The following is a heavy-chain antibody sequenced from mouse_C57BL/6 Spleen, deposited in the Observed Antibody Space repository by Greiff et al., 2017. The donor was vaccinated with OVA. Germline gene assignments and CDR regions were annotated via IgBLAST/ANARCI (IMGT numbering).Heavy chain of an antibody. Sequence: QVQLQQPGAELVMPGASVKLSCKASGYTFTSYWMHWVKQRPGQGLEWIGEIDPSDSYPNYNQKFKGKSTLTVDKSSSTAYMQLSSLTSEDSAVYYCARGGGSSPLDYWGQGTTLTVSS. V-gene: IGHV1-69*01. D-gene: IGHD1-1*01. J-gene: IGHJ2*01. CDR3: ARGGGSSPLDY. CDR2: IDPSDSYP. CDR1: GYTFTSYW.